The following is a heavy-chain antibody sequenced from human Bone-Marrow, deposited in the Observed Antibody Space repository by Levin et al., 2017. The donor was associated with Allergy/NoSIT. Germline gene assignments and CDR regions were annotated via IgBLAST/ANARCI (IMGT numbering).Heavy chain of an antibody. V-gene: IGHV3-23*01. CDR3: AKDSTKDYTCSWSPNYYFDH. Sequence: GGSLRLSCAASGFTFSNSAMSWVRQAPGKGLEWVSSISAGGSTYYADSVRGRFTISRGNSRNTLYLQMNSLRTEDTALYYCAKDSTKDYTCSWSPNYYFDHWGQGSLVTVSS. CDR2: ISAGGST. D-gene: IGHD4-11*01. J-gene: IGHJ4*02. CDR1: GFTFSNSA.